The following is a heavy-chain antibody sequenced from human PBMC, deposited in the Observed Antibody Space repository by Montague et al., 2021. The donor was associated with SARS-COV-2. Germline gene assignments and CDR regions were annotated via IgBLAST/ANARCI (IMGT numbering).Heavy chain of an antibody. V-gene: IGHV4-59*11. Sequence: SETLSLTCTVSGGSISNHYWSWIRQPPGKGLEWIGYISDRGNTKYNPSLKSPVTISADTPKNQFSLRLSSVTAADTAVYYCARISSTSGCEGVFDIWGHGTLVTVSS. J-gene: IGHJ3*02. CDR2: ISDRGNT. D-gene: IGHD5-12*01. CDR1: GGSISNHY. CDR3: ARISSTSGCEGVFDI.